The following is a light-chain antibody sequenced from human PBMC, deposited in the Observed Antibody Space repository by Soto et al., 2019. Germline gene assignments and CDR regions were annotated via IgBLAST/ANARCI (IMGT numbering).Light chain of an antibody. J-gene: IGKJ1*01. CDR2: LAS. Sequence: IHLTQSPSSLSASVGDRVTITCRASQDIRTYLAWYQQSPGRAPKLLIYLASNLHTGVPSRFSGSGSGTEFTLTISGLQPEDFATYYCQQLDSAPPWMFGQGTRVEI. CDR1: QDIRTY. V-gene: IGKV1-9*01. CDR3: QQLDSAPPWM.